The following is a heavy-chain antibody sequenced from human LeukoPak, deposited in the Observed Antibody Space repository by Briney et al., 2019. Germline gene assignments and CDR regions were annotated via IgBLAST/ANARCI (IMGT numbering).Heavy chain of an antibody. V-gene: IGHV4-59*01. J-gene: IGHJ2*01. CDR2: IYYSGST. CDR1: GGSIGSYY. CDR3: ARLVWWPAAMDGWYFDL. D-gene: IGHD2-2*01. Sequence: SETLSLTCTVSGGSIGSYYWSWIRQPPGKGLEWIGYIYYSGSTNYNPSHKSRVTISVDTSKNQFSLKLSSVTAADTAVYYCARLVWWPAAMDGWYFDLWGRGTLVTVSS.